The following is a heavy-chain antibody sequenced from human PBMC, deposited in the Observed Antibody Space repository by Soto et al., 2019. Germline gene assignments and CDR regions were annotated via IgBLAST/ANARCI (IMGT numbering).Heavy chain of an antibody. CDR3: ARGGDNSPWYYSL. CDR2: IFSNGRT. D-gene: IGHD3-16*01. V-gene: IGHV4-59*01. J-gene: IGHJ4*02. CDR1: DGSMNNNY. Sequence: PSETLSLTCTVSDGSMNNNYWSWIRQPPGRGLEWIGYIFSNGRTNYNPSLESRVTISVDTSKNQLSLKLTSVTAADTAVYYCARGGDNSPWYYSLWGQGTLVTVSS.